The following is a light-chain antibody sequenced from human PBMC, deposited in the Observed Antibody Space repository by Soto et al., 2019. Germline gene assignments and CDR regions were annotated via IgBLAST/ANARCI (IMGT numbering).Light chain of an antibody. CDR1: QTLNSY. CDR2: AAS. CDR3: QQSFSTPPT. V-gene: IGKV1-39*01. J-gene: IGKJ2*01. Sequence: DIQMTQSPSSLSASVGDRVTLTCRASQTLNSYLNWYQQKSPKAPKLLIYAASRLQSGVPSRFNGSGTTTDFTLTIASLQPEDFATYFCQQSFSTPPTFGQGTKL.